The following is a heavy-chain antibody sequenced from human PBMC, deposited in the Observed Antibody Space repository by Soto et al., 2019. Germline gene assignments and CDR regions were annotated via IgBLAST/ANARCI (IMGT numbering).Heavy chain of an antibody. V-gene: IGHV1-18*01. CDR3: ARENSYYGSGTYYFYGMDV. J-gene: IGHJ6*02. CDR2: ISTHNGNT. D-gene: IGHD3-10*01. CDR1: GYIFTSYG. Sequence: QVQQVQSEAEVKKPGASVKVSCKTSGYIFTSYGISWVRQAPGQGLEWMGWISTHNGNTNYAQKLQDRVTMTTDTSTSTAYMELRSLRSDDTAVYYCARENSYYGSGTYYFYGMDVWGHGTTVTVSS.